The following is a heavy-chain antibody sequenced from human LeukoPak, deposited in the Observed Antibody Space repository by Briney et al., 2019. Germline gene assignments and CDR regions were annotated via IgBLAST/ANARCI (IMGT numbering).Heavy chain of an antibody. V-gene: IGHV1-8*01. J-gene: IGHJ4*02. CDR3: AIRGWSTGGYYFDY. CDR1: GYTFTSYD. D-gene: IGHD6-19*01. CDR2: MNPNSGNT. Sequence: ASVKVSCKASGYTFTSYDINWVRQATGQGLEWMGWMNPNSGNTGYAQKFQGRVTITRDTSASTAYMELSSLRSEDTAVYYCAIRGWSTGGYYFDYWGQGTLVTVSS.